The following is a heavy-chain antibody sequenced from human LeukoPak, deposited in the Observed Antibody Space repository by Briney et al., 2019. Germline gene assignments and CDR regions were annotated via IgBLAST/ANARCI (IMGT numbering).Heavy chain of an antibody. V-gene: IGHV3-74*01. CDR3: ARGYSSSYRIDY. J-gene: IGHJ4*02. D-gene: IGHD6-6*01. CDR2: INGDGSST. CDR1: GFTFSSYW. Sequence: GGSLRLSCAASGFTFSSYWMHWVRQAPGKGLVWVSRINGDGSSTSYADSVKGRLTISRDNAKNTLYLQMNSLRAEDTAVYYCARGYSSSYRIDYWGQGTLVIVSS.